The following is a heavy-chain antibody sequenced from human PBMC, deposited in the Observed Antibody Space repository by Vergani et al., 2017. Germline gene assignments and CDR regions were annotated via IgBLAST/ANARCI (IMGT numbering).Heavy chain of an antibody. CDR1: GFTFSSYA. CDR3: AKGFEQDIAAAGPFDY. V-gene: IGHV3-23*01. J-gene: IGHJ4*02. Sequence: EVQLLESGGGLVQPGGSLRLSCAASGFTFSSYAMSWVRQAPGKGLEWVSAISGSGGSTYYADSVKGRFTISRDNSKNTLYLQMNSLRAEDTAVYYCAKGFEQDIAAAGPFDYWGQGTLVTVSS. D-gene: IGHD6-13*01. CDR2: ISGSGGST.